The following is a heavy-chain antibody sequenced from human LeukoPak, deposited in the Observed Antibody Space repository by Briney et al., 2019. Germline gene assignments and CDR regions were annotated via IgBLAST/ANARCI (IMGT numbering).Heavy chain of an antibody. D-gene: IGHD2-2*01. CDR3: AKVCTWDCSSTSSDMCDC. V-gene: IGHV3-23*01. CDR2: ISGSGGST. J-gene: IGHJ4*02. CDR1: VFTFSSYA. Sequence: GGSLRLSCAAPVFTFSSYAMNWVRQAPGKGLEWVSGISGSGGSTYYADSVKGRFTISRDNSKNTLYLQMNSLRAEDTAVYYCAKVCTWDCSSTSSDMCDCWGQGTLVTVSS.